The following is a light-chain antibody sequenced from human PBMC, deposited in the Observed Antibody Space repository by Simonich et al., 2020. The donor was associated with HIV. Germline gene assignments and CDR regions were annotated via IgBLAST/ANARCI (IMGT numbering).Light chain of an antibody. CDR1: SSNIGSNY. CDR2: RNN. V-gene: IGLV1-47*01. J-gene: IGLJ3*02. Sequence: QSVLTQPPSASGTPGQRVTISCSGSSSNIGSNYVYWYQQLPGTAPKSLIYRNNQRPSGVPDRFSGSQSGTSASLAISGLRSEDEADYYCATWDDSLSGPVFGGGTKLTVL. CDR3: ATWDDSLSGPV.